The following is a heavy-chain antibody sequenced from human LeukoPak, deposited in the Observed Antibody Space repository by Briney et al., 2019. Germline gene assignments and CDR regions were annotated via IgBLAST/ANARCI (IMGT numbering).Heavy chain of an antibody. CDR1: GGSISSYY. D-gene: IGHD6-19*01. J-gene: IGHJ4*02. CDR2: IYYSGST. CDR3: ARHGSSGWDYFDY. V-gene: IGHV4-59*08. Sequence: SETLSLTCTVSGGSISSYYWSWIRQPPGKGLEWIGYIYYSGSTNYNPSLESRVTISVDTSKNQFSLKLSSVTAADTAVYYCARHGSSGWDYFDYWGQGTLVTVSS.